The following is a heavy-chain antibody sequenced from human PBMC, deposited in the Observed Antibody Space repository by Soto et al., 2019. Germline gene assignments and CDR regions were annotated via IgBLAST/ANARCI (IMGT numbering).Heavy chain of an antibody. CDR2: IKQDGSDK. CDR1: GFTFRSYW. V-gene: IGHV3-7*05. J-gene: IGHJ3*02. D-gene: IGHD3-3*01. CDR3: SRDKNVYDFFGADDAFDI. Sequence: EVQLVESGGGLVQPGGSLRLSCAASGFTFRSYWMSWVRQAPGKGLEWVASIKQDGSDKYYVETVKGRFTISRDNAENSVYLLMNTLRAEDTAVYYCSRDKNVYDFFGADDAFDIWGQGTMVTVSS.